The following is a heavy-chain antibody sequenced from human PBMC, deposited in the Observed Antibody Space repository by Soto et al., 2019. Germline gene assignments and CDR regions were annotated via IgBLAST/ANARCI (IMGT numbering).Heavy chain of an antibody. Sequence: ASVKVSCKASGYTFTSYGISWVRQAPGQGLDWMGWISAYNGNTKYAQDLQGRVTMTTDTSTSTAYMELRSLRSDDTAVYYCARVGATNDAFDIWGQGTMVTVS. V-gene: IGHV1-18*01. CDR3: ARVGATNDAFDI. CDR1: GYTFTSYG. J-gene: IGHJ3*02. CDR2: ISAYNGNT.